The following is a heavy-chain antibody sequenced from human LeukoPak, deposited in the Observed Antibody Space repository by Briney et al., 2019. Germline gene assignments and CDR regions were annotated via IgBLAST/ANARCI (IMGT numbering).Heavy chain of an antibody. D-gene: IGHD6-6*01. V-gene: IGHV3-7*01. CDR3: TPYSSSSGSFQH. Sequence: GGSLRLSCAASRFTFSSSWMSWVRQAPGKGLECVANIKQDGSEKNCVDSVKGRFTISRDNAKNSLYLQMNSLRAEDTAVYYCTPYSSSSGSFQHWGQGTLVTVSS. CDR1: RFTFSSSW. CDR2: IKQDGSEK. J-gene: IGHJ1*01.